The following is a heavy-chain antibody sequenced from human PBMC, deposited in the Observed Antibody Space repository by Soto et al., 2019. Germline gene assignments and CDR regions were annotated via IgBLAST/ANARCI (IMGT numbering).Heavy chain of an antibody. CDR3: ARVRVIRGVIPSHFGL. CDR1: GGTFNSYG. CDR2: IIPLYGTV. J-gene: IGHJ4*02. Sequence: QDHLAQSGAEGKKPGSSVTVSGKASGGTFNSYGISWVRQAPGQGLDWMGVIIPLYGTVNYAQKFQGRVSITADKSTSTAYMDLSSLRSDDTAVYYCARVRVIRGVIPSHFGLWGQGTLVTVSS. V-gene: IGHV1-69*06. D-gene: IGHD3-10*01.